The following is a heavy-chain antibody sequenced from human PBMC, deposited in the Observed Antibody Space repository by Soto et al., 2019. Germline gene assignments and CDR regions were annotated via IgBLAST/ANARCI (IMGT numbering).Heavy chain of an antibody. CDR3: ARGRGYSYGYNYYYYGMDV. Sequence: QVQLVQSGAEVKKPGSSVTVSCKASGGTFSSYAISWVRQAPGQGLEWMGGIIPIFGTANYAQKFQGRVTITADESTSTAYMELSSLRSEDTAVYYCARGRGYSYGYNYYYYGMDVWGQGTTVTVSS. CDR2: IIPIFGTA. V-gene: IGHV1-69*01. J-gene: IGHJ6*02. D-gene: IGHD5-18*01. CDR1: GGTFSSYA.